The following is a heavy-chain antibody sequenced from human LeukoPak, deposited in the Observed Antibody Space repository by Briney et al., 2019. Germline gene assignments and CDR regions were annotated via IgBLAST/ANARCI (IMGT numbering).Heavy chain of an antibody. V-gene: IGHV3-48*01. J-gene: IGHJ6*03. CDR1: GFTLSNYS. D-gene: IGHD1-14*01. Sequence: PGGSLRLSCAVSGFTLSNYSMNWVRQAPGKGLEWISYISGSGFTIHYADSVKGRFTISRDNSKNTLYLQMNSLRAEDTAVYYCAKDLNPFPKYGHYYYYMDVWGKGTTVTISS. CDR3: AKDLNPFPKYGHYYYYMDV. CDR2: ISGSGFTI.